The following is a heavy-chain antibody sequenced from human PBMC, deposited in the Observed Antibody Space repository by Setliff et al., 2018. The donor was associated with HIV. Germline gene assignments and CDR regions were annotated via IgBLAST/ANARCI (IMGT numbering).Heavy chain of an antibody. CDR2: IYYSGGT. CDR3: ARVPTNPDFYYYYMDV. Sequence: LSLTCTVSGGSISSYYWSWIRQHPGKGLEWIGYIYYSGGTYYNPSLKSRVTISVDTSKNQFSLKLSSVTAADTAVYYCARVPTNPDFYYYYMDVWGKGTTVTVSS. CDR1: GGSISSYY. J-gene: IGHJ6*03. V-gene: IGHV4-31*03.